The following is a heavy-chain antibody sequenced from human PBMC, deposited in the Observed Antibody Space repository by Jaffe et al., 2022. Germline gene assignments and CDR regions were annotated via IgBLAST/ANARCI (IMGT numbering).Heavy chain of an antibody. CDR3: ARCGYSSGWYDAVDY. V-gene: IGHV4-34*01. D-gene: IGHD6-19*01. CDR1: GGSFSGYY. J-gene: IGHJ4*02. CDR2: INHSGST. Sequence: QVQLQQWGAGLLKPSETLSLTCAVYGGSFSGYYWSWIRQPPGKGLEWIGEINHSGSTNYNPSLKSRVTISVDTSKNQFSLKLSSVTAADTAVYYCARCGYSSGWYDAVDYWGQGTLVTVSS.